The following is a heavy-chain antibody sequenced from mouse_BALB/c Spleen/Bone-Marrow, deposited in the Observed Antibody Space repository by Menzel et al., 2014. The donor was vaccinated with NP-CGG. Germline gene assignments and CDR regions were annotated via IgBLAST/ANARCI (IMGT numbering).Heavy chain of an antibody. D-gene: IGHD1-2*01. CDR3: ARPDYYGHLNY. J-gene: IGHJ2*01. CDR1: GFDFSRYW. CDR2: INPDSRTI. V-gene: IGHV4-1*02. Sequence: EVQGVESGGGLVQPGGSLKLSCAASGFDFSRYWMSWVRQAPGKGLEWIGEINPDSRTINYSPSLKDKFIISRDNAKNTLYLRLNKVRSEDTALYYCARPDYYGHLNYWGHGTTLTVSS.